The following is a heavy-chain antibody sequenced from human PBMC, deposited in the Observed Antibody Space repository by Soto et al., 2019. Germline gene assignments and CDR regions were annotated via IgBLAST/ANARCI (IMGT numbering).Heavy chain of an antibody. Sequence: SETLSLTCTVSGGSVSSGSYYWSWIRQPPGKGLDWIGYIYYSGSTNYNPSLKSRVTISVDTSKNQFSLKLSSVTAADTAVYYCARVVATFNMDVWGQGTTVTVSS. D-gene: IGHD5-12*01. CDR2: IYYSGST. CDR1: GGSVSSGSYY. J-gene: IGHJ6*02. CDR3: ARVVATFNMDV. V-gene: IGHV4-61*01.